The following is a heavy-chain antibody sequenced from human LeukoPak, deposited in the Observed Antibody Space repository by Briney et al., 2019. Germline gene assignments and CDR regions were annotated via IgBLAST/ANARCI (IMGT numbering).Heavy chain of an antibody. Sequence: ASVKVSCKASGYTFTGYYMHWVRQAPGQGLEWMGWIYPNSGGTNYAQKFQGRVTMTRDTSISTAYMELSRLRSDDTAVYYCARGGLRRYSGSYQTLDYWGQGTLVTVSS. D-gene: IGHD1-26*01. V-gene: IGHV1-2*02. J-gene: IGHJ4*02. CDR1: GYTFTGYY. CDR3: ARGGLRRYSGSYQTLDY. CDR2: IYPNSGGT.